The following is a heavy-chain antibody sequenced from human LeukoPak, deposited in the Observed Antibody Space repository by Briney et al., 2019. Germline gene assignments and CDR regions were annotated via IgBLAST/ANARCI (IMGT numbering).Heavy chain of an antibody. D-gene: IGHD6-6*01. Sequence: GGSLSLSCAASGFTFSSYSMNCVRQAPGRGLEWVSCISSSSSYIYYADSVKGRLTISRDNAKNSLYLQMNSRTHGDTAGVYCARGSSSSEPLEYCGQGSLGTVS. CDR1: GFTFSSYS. V-gene: IGHV3-21*01. J-gene: IGHJ4*02. CDR2: ISSSSSYI. CDR3: ARGSSSSEPLEY.